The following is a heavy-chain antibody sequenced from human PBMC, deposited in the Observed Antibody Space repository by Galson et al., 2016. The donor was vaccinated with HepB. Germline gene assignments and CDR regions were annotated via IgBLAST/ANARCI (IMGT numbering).Heavy chain of an antibody. D-gene: IGHD5-24*01. CDR1: DFTFSGRW. CDR3: AREIKGRWYHFDH. Sequence: SLRLSCAASDFTFSGRWMHWVRQVPGKGLVWVSYINADGTSTTYADSVKGRFTISRDNSQKTLYLQMNSLRAEDTAVYYCAREIKGRWYHFDHWGQGALVTVSS. CDR2: INADGTST. J-gene: IGHJ4*02. V-gene: IGHV3-74*01.